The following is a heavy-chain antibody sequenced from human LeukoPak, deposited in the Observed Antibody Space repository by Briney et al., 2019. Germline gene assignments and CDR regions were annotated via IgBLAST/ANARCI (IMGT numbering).Heavy chain of an antibody. D-gene: IGHD2/OR15-2a*01. V-gene: IGHV4-39*01. Sequence: SETLSLTCTVSGGSISSSSYYWGWIRQPPGKGLEWIGSIYYSGSTYYNPSLKSRVTISVDTSKNQFSLKLSSVTAADTAVYYCARSDEYRFDYWGQGTLVTVSS. CDR3: ARSDEYRFDY. CDR1: GGSISSSSYY. CDR2: IYYSGST. J-gene: IGHJ4*02.